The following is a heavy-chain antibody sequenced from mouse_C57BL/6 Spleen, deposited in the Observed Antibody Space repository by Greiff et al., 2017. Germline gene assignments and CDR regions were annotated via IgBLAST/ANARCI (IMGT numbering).Heavy chain of an antibody. D-gene: IGHD1-1*01. V-gene: IGHV14-1*01. J-gene: IGHJ4*01. CDR3: TRITTVVATRAMDD. Sequence: VQLQQSGAELVRPGASVKLSCTASGFNIKDYYMHWVKQRPEQGLEWIGRIDPEDGDTEYAPKFQGKATMTADTSSNTAYLQLSSLTSEDAAVYYCTRITTVVATRAMDDWGQGTSVTVSS. CDR1: GFNIKDYY. CDR2: IDPEDGDT.